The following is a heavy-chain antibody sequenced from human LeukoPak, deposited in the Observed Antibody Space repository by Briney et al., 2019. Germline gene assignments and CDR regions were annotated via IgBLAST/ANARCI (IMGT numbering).Heavy chain of an antibody. J-gene: IGHJ4*02. CDR3: AKSSYYDSSGYYREYYFDY. D-gene: IGHD3-22*01. Sequence: PGGSLRLSCSASGFTFSDYPMHWVRQAPGKGLEYVSAITNNGGNTYYTDSVKGRFTISRDNSKSTLFLQMNSLRAEDTAVYYCAKSSYYDSSGYYREYYFDYWGQGTLVTVSS. CDR1: GFTFSDYP. CDR2: ITNNGGNT. V-gene: IGHV3-64*04.